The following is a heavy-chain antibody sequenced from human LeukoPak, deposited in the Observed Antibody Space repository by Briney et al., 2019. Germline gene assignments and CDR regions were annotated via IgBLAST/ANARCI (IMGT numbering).Heavy chain of an antibody. CDR2: IYPRDGST. CDR1: GYTFTSNY. J-gene: IGHJ4*02. CDR3: ARDQEGFDY. Sequence: ASVKVSCKASGYTFTSNYIHWVRQAPGQGLEWMGMIYPRDGSTSYAQKFQGRVTVTRDTSTSTVHMELSGLRSEDTAVYYCARDQEGFDYWGQGTLVTVFS. V-gene: IGHV1-46*01.